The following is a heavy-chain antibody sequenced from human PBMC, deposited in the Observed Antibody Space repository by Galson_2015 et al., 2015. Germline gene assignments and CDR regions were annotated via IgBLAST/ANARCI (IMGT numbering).Heavy chain of an antibody. CDR1: GFTFSNYW. Sequence: SLRLSCAASGFTFSNYWMSWVRQAPGKGLEWVANIKQDGSEEYYVDSVKGRFTISRDNAKNSLYLQMNSLRAEDTAVYHCTRDRRGFGALIYHFGYCGQGTLVTVSS. CDR2: IKQDGSEE. D-gene: IGHD3-10*01. CDR3: TRDRRGFGALIYHFGY. V-gene: IGHV3-7*01. J-gene: IGHJ4*02.